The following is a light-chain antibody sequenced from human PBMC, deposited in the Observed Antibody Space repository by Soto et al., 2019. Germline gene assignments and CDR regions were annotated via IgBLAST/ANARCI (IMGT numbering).Light chain of an antibody. V-gene: IGKV2-30*01. CDR3: IQATHWPPYT. J-gene: IGKJ2*01. CDR2: KVS. Sequence: EVVKTQSPRNLPVTLGQPASISCWSSQGLVYSDGNTYLNWFQQRPGHSPRRLLYKVSFRDSGVPDRFSGSGSCTAYTLTISSVEAKDVGIYYCIQATHWPPYTFGQGTKLEIK. CDR1: QGLVYSDGNTY.